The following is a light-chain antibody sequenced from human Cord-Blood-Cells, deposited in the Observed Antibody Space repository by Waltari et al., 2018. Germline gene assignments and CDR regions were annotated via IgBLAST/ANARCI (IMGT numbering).Light chain of an antibody. CDR2: DVS. CDR1: RSDVGGYNF. J-gene: IGLJ1*01. CDR3: SSYTSSSAYV. Sequence: QSALTQPASVSGSPGQSITIYCTGTRSDVGGYNFLSWYQQHPGKAPKLMIYDVSNRPSGVSNRFSGSKSGNTASLTISGLQAEDEADYYCSSYTSSSAYVFGTGTKVTVL. V-gene: IGLV2-14*03.